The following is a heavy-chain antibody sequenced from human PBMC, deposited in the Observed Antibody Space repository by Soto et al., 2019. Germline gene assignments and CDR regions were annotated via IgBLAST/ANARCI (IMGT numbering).Heavy chain of an antibody. CDR2: IVVGSGDT. Sequence: SVKVSCKASGFTFSSSAVQWVRQARGQRLEWIGWIVVGSGDTNYAQNFQERVTITREMSTSTAYMELSSLKSDDTAVYYCAAEPPVLRFLEGDHHYYGMHXWGQVTTLTVS. CDR1: GFTFSSSA. D-gene: IGHD3-3*01. CDR3: AAEPPVLRFLEGDHHYYGMHX. J-gene: IGHJ6*02. V-gene: IGHV1-58*01.